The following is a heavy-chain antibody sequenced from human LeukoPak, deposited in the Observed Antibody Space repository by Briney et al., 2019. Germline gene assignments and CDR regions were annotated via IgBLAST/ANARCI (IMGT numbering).Heavy chain of an antibody. Sequence: SETLSLTCTVSGGSISSYYWSWIRQPPGKGLEWIGCIYFSGSTNYNPTLNSRGTISVDTPKNQLPLTLSPVTAAATAVDYSAGGPYALLRYFDWSTSPAWPHWFDPWGQGTLVTVSS. CDR2: IYFSGST. J-gene: IGHJ5*02. CDR1: GGSISSYY. V-gene: IGHV4-59*01. D-gene: IGHD3-9*01. CDR3: AGGPYALLRYFDWSTSPAWPHWFDP.